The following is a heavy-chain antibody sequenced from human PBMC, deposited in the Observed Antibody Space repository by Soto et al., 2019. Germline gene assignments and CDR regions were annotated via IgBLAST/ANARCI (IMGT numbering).Heavy chain of an antibody. V-gene: IGHV3-23*01. CDR3: AKDLRSSRYWYFDL. CDR2: ISSSGGTT. J-gene: IGHJ2*01. CDR1: GFTFSSYV. Sequence: EVQLLESGGTLVQPGGSLRLSCAASGFTFSSYVMNWVRQAPGGGREWVSGISSSGGTTYYADSVKGRFTIARDISKNKLDMQMNSQRAKDTAVYYCAKDLRSSRYWYFDLWGRGTLVTVSS.